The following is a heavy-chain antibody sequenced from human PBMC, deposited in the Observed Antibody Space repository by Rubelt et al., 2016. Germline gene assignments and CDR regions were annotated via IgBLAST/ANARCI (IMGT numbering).Heavy chain of an antibody. V-gene: IGHV3-7*01. Sequence: EVQLVESGGGLVQPGGSLRLSCAASGFTFSSYWMSWVRQAPGQGLERVANIKLDGSEEYYVDSVKGRFAISRDNARNSLYLQMNSLRAEDTAVYYCARGKCSSTSCYRIDAFDIGGQGTMVTVSS. CDR2: IKLDGSEE. CDR1: GFTFSSYW. J-gene: IGHJ3*02. CDR3: ARGKCSSTSCYRIDAFDI. D-gene: IGHD2-2*02.